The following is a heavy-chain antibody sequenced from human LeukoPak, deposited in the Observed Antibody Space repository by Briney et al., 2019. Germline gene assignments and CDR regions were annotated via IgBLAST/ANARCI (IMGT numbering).Heavy chain of an antibody. CDR3: ARGIGATGLYFDY. V-gene: IGHV3-48*03. J-gene: IGHJ4*02. CDR1: GFTFYIYD. D-gene: IGHD6-13*01. CDR2: ISSSGLTI. Sequence: GGSLRLSCSALGFTFYIYDMNWVRQAPGKGLKWVSYISSSGLTIYYADSVKGRFTISRDNAKNSLYLQMNSLRVEDTAVYYCARGIGATGLYFDYWGQGTLVTVSS.